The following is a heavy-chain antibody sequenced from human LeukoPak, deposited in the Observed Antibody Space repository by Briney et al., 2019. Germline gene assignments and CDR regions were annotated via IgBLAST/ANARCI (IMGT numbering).Heavy chain of an antibody. J-gene: IGHJ4*02. D-gene: IGHD1-26*01. Sequence: GGSLRLPCAASGFTFSSYGMHWVRQAPGKGLEWVAVISYDGSNKYYADSVKGRFTISRDNSKNTLYLQMNSLRAEDTAVYYCSGKDFDYWGQGTLVTVSS. V-gene: IGHV3-30*03. CDR1: GFTFSSYG. CDR2: ISYDGSNK. CDR3: SGKDFDY.